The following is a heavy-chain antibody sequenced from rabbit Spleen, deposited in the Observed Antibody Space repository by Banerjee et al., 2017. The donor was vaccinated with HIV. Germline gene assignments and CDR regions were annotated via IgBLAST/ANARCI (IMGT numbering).Heavy chain of an antibody. Sequence: QLKESGGGLVQPGGSLKLSCKASGFTLSSYYMNWVRQAPGKGLEWIGYIDPVFGITYYANWVNGRFTISSHDAQNTLYLQLNSLTAADTATYFCVREAGYGGYGDANLWGQGTLVTVS. D-gene: IGHD6-1*01. CDR1: GFTLSSYY. J-gene: IGHJ4*01. CDR2: IDPVFGIT. CDR3: VREAGYGGYGDANL. V-gene: IGHV1S7*01.